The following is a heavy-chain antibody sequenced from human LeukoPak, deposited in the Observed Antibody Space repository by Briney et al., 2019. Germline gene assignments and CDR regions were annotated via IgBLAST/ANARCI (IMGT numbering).Heavy chain of an antibody. Sequence: PGGSLRLSCAASGFTFSDYYMSWIRQAPGKGLEWVGRIRSKVNSYATAYAASVKGRFTISRDDSKNTAYLQMNSLKTEDTAVYYCSTVSGSLDYWGQGTLVTVSS. CDR1: GFTFSDYY. J-gene: IGHJ4*02. D-gene: IGHD1-26*01. V-gene: IGHV3-73*01. CDR2: IRSKVNSYAT. CDR3: STVSGSLDY.